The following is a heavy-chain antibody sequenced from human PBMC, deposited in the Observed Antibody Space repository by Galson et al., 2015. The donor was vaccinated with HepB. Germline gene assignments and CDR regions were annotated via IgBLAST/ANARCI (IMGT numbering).Heavy chain of an antibody. Sequence: SLRLSCAAFGFTFSNAWMSWVRQAPGKGLEWVGRIKSKTDGGTTDYAEPVKGRFTISRDDSKNTLYLQMNSLKTEDTAVYYCTTTITYYYDGSGYLTEYFQHWGQGTLVTVSS. CDR1: GFTFSNAW. J-gene: IGHJ1*01. CDR3: TTTITYYYDGSGYLTEYFQH. D-gene: IGHD3-22*01. CDR2: IKSKTDGGTT. V-gene: IGHV3-15*01.